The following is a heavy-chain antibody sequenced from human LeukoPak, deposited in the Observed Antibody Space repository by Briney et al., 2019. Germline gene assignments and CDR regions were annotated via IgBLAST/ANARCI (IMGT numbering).Heavy chain of an antibody. J-gene: IGHJ4*02. Sequence: GGSLRLSCAASGFTFDDYAMHWVRKAPGKGLAWVSLISGDGNSTNYAGSVKGRFTISRDNNKNSLYLQMNSLRTEDTAFYYCATNFGAYYYDTSGYYDFWGQGTLVTVSS. CDR1: GFTFDDYA. CDR2: ISGDGNST. CDR3: ATNFGAYYYDTSGYYDF. D-gene: IGHD3-22*01. V-gene: IGHV3-43*02.